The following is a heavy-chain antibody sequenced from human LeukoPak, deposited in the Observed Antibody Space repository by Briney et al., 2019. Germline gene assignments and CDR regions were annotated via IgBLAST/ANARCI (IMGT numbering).Heavy chain of an antibody. D-gene: IGHD2-15*01. J-gene: IGHJ4*02. Sequence: GGSLRLSCAASGFSVSSNHMSWVRQAPGKGLEWVSAISGSGGSTYYADSVKGRFTISRDNSKNTLYLQMNSLRAEDTAVYYCAKDKWQLPHYFDYWGQGTLVTVSS. CDR2: ISGSGGST. CDR3: AKDKWQLPHYFDY. V-gene: IGHV3-23*01. CDR1: GFSVSSNH.